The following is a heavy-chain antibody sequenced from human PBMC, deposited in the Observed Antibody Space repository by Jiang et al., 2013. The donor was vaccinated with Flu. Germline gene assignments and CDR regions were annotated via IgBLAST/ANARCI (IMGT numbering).Heavy chain of an antibody. V-gene: IGHV7-4-1*02. D-gene: IGHD1-26*01. J-gene: IGHJ4*02. Sequence: QSGSELKKPGASVKVSCKASGYTFTSYAMNWVRQAPGQGLEWMGWINTNTGNPTYAQGFTGRSVFSLDTSVSTAYLQISSLKAEDTAVYYCARATAIHRGAIVGGPDYWGQGTLVTVSS. CDR3: ARATAIHRGAIVGGPDY. CDR2: INTNTGNP. CDR1: GYTFTSYA.